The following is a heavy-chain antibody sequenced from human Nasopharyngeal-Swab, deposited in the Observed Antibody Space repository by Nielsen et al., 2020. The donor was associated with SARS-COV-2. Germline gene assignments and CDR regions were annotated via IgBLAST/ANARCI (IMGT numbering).Heavy chain of an antibody. V-gene: IGHV4-59*08. Sequence: SETLSLTCSVSGDSINRYYWSWIRQFPGKRLEWIGHISHTGSTHYSPSVKSRVTISADTSKNQFSLKLSSVTAADTAVYYCARHKYCSSTSCYFRREKASYYYMDVWGKGTTVTVSS. CDR1: GDSINRYY. D-gene: IGHD2-2*01. J-gene: IGHJ6*03. CDR2: ISHTGST. CDR3: ARHKYCSSTSCYFRREKASYYYMDV.